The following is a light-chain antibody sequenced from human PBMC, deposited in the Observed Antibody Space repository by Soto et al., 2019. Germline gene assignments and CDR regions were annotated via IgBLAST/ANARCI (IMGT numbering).Light chain of an antibody. CDR2: GAS. Sequence: EIVLTQSPGTLSLSPGERATLSCRASQSVSSSYLAWYQQKPGQAPRLLIYGASSRATGIPDRFSGSGSGTDFTLTINRLEPEDFAVYYCKQYGSSPLFTFGPGTKVDIK. J-gene: IGKJ3*01. CDR1: QSVSSSY. CDR3: KQYGSSPLFT. V-gene: IGKV3-20*01.